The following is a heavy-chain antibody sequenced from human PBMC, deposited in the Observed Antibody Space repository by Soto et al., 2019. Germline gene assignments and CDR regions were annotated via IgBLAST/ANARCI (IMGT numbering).Heavy chain of an antibody. CDR3: ARVYGGGSYYYYGMDV. J-gene: IGHJ6*02. Sequence: QVQLVQSGAEVKKPGSSVKVSCKASGGTFSSYALSWVRQAPGQGLEWMGGIIPIFGTANYAQKFQGRVTLTADGSTSTAYMELGSLRSEDTAVYYCARVYGGGSYYYYGMDVWGQGTTVTVSS. D-gene: IGHD3-16*01. CDR1: GGTFSSYA. V-gene: IGHV1-69*12. CDR2: IIPIFGTA.